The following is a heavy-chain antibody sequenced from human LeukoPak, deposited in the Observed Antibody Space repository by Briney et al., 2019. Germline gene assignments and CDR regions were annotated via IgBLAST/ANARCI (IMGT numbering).Heavy chain of an antibody. J-gene: IGHJ4*02. Sequence: PGGSLRLSCAASGFTFDDYAMHWLRQAPGKGLEWVAVISHDSKSEFYADSLKGRLTISRDYYKSTVYLQMNSLRSEDTAVYYCGRAMTRGVIPYWGQGTLVTVSS. CDR1: GFTFDDYA. CDR3: GRAMTRGVIPY. D-gene: IGHD3-10*01. CDR2: ISHDSKSE. V-gene: IGHV3-30*04.